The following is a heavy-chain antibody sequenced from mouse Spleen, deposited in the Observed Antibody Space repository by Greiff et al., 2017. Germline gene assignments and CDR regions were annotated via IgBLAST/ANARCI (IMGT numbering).Heavy chain of an antibody. CDR3: ARRGYYYGSSDYFDY. J-gene: IGHJ2*01. V-gene: IGHV1-54*01. Sequence: QVQLKESGAELVRPGTSVKVSCKASGYAFTNYLIEWVKQRPGQGLEWIGVINPGSGGTNYNEKFKGKATLTADKSSSTAYMQLSSLTSEDSAVYFCARRGYYYGSSDYFDYWGQGTTLTVSS. CDR1: GYAFTNYL. CDR2: INPGSGGT. D-gene: IGHD1-1*01.